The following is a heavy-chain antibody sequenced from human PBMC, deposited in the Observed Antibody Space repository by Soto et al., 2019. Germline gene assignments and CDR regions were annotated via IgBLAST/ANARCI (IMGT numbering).Heavy chain of an antibody. J-gene: IGHJ6*02. CDR1: GGTFSSYA. CDR2: IIPIFGTA. V-gene: IGHV1-69*06. D-gene: IGHD3-22*01. Sequence: SVKVSCKASGGTFSSYAISWVRQAPGQGLEWMGGIIPIFGTANYAQKFQGRVTITADKSTSTAYMELSSLRSEDTAVYYCARDPYYCDSSGYSDYGMDVWGQGTTVTVSS. CDR3: ARDPYYCDSSGYSDYGMDV.